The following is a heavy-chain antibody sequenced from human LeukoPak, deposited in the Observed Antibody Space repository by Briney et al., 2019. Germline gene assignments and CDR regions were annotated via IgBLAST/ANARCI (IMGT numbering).Heavy chain of an antibody. CDR1: GYTFTSYY. D-gene: IGHD3-10*01. Sequence: ASVKVSCKASGYTFTSYYMHWVRQAPGQGLEWMGWMNPNSGNTGYAQKFQGRVTMTRNTSISTAYMELSSLRSEDTAVYYCARGRRYGYGSGRESGYWGQGTLVTVSS. CDR3: ARGRRYGYGSGRESGY. CDR2: MNPNSGNT. V-gene: IGHV1-8*02. J-gene: IGHJ4*02.